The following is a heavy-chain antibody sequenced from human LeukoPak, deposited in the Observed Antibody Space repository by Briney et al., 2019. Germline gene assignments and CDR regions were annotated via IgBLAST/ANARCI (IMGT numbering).Heavy chain of an antibody. V-gene: IGHV1-18*01. CDR3: ARDLDPDLTLLRGVPDAFDM. J-gene: IGHJ3*02. Sequence: ASVKVSCKASGYTFTRFSISWVRQAPGQGLEWMGWISAYNGNINYAQKLQGRVTLTTDTSTSTAYMDLRSLTSDDTAIYYCARDLDPDLTLLRGVPDAFDMWGQGTVVTVSS. CDR1: GYTFTRFS. CDR2: ISAYNGNI. D-gene: IGHD3-10*01.